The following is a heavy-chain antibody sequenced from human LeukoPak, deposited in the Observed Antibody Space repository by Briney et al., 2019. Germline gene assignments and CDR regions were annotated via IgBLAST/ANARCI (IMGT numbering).Heavy chain of an antibody. CDR1: GFPSTNHK. D-gene: IGHD5-12*01. V-gene: IGHV3-48*03. CDR2: ITTSARTI. Sequence: GGSRVSSGVASGFPSTNHKMNGVRQPPGRGLGWFWYITTSARTIYYADSVKGRFTISRDNAKNSLYLQMNSLRAEDTAVYYCVRDRDIAYLRADFWGQGTLVTVSS. CDR3: VRDRDIAYLRADF. J-gene: IGHJ4*02.